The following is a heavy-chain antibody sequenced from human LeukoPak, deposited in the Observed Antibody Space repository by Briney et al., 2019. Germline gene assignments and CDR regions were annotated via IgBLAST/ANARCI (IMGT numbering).Heavy chain of an antibody. CDR2: IYYSGST. CDR1: GGSISSSSYY. J-gene: IGHJ6*02. Sequence: SETLSLTCTVSGGSISSSSYYWGWIRQPPGTGLEWIGSIYYSGSTYYNPSLKSRVTKSVDTSKNQFSLKLSSVTAADTAVYYCARTSPEAFWSGPTLMDVWGQGTTVTVSS. D-gene: IGHD3-3*01. V-gene: IGHV4-39*01. CDR3: ARTSPEAFWSGPTLMDV.